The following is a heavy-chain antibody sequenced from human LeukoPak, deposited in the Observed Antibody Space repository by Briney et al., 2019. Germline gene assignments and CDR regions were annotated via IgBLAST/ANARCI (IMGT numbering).Heavy chain of an antibody. J-gene: IGHJ6*02. V-gene: IGHV1-46*01. Sequence: GASVKVSCKASGYTYTSYYMDWVRQAPGQGLEWMGIINPSGGSTSYAQKFQGRVTITRDTSASTAYMELSSLRSEDTAVYYCARDTTVTTNYYYYGMDVWGQGTTVTVSS. D-gene: IGHD4-17*01. CDR1: GYTYTSYY. CDR2: INPSGGST. CDR3: ARDTTVTTNYYYYGMDV.